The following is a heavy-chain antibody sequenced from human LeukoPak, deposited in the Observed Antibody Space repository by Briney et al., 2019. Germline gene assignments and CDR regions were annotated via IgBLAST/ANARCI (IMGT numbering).Heavy chain of an antibody. CDR3: ARFSGNDCSGGSCYSDYYYYYMDV. CDR1: GGSISSYY. Sequence: PSETLSLTCTVSGGSISSYYWSWIRQPPGKGLEWIGYIYYSGYTNYNPSLKSRVTISVDTSKNQFSLKLSSVTAADTAVYYCARFSGNDCSGGSCYSDYYYYYMDVWGKGTTVTISS. CDR2: IYYSGYT. V-gene: IGHV4-59*01. D-gene: IGHD2-15*01. J-gene: IGHJ6*03.